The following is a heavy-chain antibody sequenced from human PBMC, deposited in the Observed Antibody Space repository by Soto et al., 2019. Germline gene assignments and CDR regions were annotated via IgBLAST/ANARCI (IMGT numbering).Heavy chain of an antibody. CDR3: AREGEERLRQLDDAFDI. D-gene: IGHD6-25*01. CDR1: GYTFTSYD. CDR2: MNPNSGNT. V-gene: IGHV1-8*02. J-gene: IGHJ3*02. Sequence: ASVKDSCKASGYTFTSYDINWVRQATGQGLAWMGWMNPNSGNTGYAQKFQGRVTKDRNTSISTAYMELSSLRSEDTGVYYCAREGEERLRQLDDAFDIWGQGTMVTVSS.